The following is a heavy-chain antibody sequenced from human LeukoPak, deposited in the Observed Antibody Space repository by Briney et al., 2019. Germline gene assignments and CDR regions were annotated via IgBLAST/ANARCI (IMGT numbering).Heavy chain of an antibody. D-gene: IGHD5-24*01. CDR2: VSDSGGST. CDR1: GFTYSNYA. J-gene: IGHJ5*02. CDR3: AKGDGYNYDNWFDP. V-gene: IGHV3-23*01. Sequence: GGSLRLSCAASGFTYSNYAMSWVRQAPGKGLQWVSSVSDSGGSTYYADSVKGRFTISRDNSKNTLYLQMNSLRAEDTAVYYCAKGDGYNYDNWFDPWGQGTLVTVSS.